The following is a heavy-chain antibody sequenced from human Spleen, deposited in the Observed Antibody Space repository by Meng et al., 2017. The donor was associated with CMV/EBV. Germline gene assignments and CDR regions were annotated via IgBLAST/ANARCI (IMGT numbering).Heavy chain of an antibody. CDR3: ARGGGYYDFWSGYYYFDY. Sequence: SETLSLTCTVSGGSVSSGSYYWSWIRQSPGKGLEWIGYIYYSGSTSYNPSLKSRVTISEDTSKNQFSLKLSSVTAADTAVYYCARGGGYYDFWSGYYYFDYWGQGTLVTVSS. V-gene: IGHV4-61*01. CDR2: IYYSGST. CDR1: GGSVSSGSYY. J-gene: IGHJ4*02. D-gene: IGHD3-3*01.